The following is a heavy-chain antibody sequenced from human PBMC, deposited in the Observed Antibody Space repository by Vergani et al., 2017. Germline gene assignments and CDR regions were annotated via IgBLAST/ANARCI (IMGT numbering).Heavy chain of an antibody. CDR2: IYDSGDT. CDR3: ARGALWWLRQIDS. D-gene: IGHD2-21*01. CDR1: GDSMNTYY. Sequence: QVQLQESGPGPVKPSETLSLTCSVSGDSMNTYYWTWIRQPPGKGLEWIGYIYDSGDTKYNPSLKSRVTMSLDTSKNQFSLNLYSVTAADTAVYYCARGALWWLRQIDSWGQGTLVTVSP. V-gene: IGHV4-59*01. J-gene: IGHJ4*02.